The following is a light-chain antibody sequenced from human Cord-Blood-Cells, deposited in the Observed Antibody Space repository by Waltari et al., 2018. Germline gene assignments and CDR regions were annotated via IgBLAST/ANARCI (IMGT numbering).Light chain of an antibody. CDR1: QSVSSY. CDR3: QQRSNWPPIT. J-gene: IGKJ5*01. V-gene: IGKV3-11*01. CDR2: DAS. Sequence: ELVLTQSPATLSLSPGERAPHYCRASQSVSSYLAWYQQKPGQAPRLLIYDASNRATGIPARFSGSGSGTDFTLTISSLEPEDFAVYYCQQRSNWPPITFGQGTRLEIK.